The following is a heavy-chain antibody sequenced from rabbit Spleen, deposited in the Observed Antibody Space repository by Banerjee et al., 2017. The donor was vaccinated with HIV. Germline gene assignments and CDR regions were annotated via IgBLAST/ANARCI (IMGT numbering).Heavy chain of an antibody. J-gene: IGHJ4*01. Sequence: QSLEESGGDLVKPEGSLTLTCTVSGIDFSSYYLDSMCWVRQAPGKGLEWIACILGGSSGATYYANWAKGRFTISKTSSTTVTLQMTSLTTADTATYFCARDVGIDVYRFSLWGQGTLVPS. D-gene: IGHD4-2*01. CDR1: GIDFSSYYLDS. CDR3: ARDVGIDVYRFSL. CDR2: ILGGSSGAT. V-gene: IGHV1S40*01.